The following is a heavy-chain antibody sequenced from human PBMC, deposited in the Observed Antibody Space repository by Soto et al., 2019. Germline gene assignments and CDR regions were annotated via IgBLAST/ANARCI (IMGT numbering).Heavy chain of an antibody. CDR2: IIPIFGTA. CDR3: ARSLLGVVAATYFDY. J-gene: IGHJ4*02. V-gene: IGHV1-69*01. Sequence: QVQLVQSGAEVKKPGSSVKVSCKASGGTFSSYAISWVRQAPGQGLEWMGGIIPIFGTANYAQKFQGRVTITADESTSTAYMELSSLRSEDTVVYYCARSLLGVVAATYFDYWGQGTLVTVSS. CDR1: GGTFSSYA. D-gene: IGHD2-15*01.